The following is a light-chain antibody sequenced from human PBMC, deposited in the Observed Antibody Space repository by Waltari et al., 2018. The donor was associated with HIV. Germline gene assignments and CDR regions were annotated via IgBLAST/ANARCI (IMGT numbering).Light chain of an antibody. CDR2: EVS. V-gene: IGLV2-14*01. CDR1: SSNVGGFTY. Sequence: QSALAQPAPVSGSPGRSITISCTGTSSNVGGFTYAPWYQQHPGKAPTLRIYEVSYRPSGVSHRVSGSRSGNTASLTSSGLQADDEADYYCCSYAISSTLVFGGGTKLTVL. J-gene: IGLJ3*02. CDR3: CSYAISSTLV.